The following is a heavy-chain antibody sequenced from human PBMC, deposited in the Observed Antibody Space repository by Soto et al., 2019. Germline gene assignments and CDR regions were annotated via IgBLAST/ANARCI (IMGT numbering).Heavy chain of an antibody. V-gene: IGHV1-18*01. Sequence: QVQLVQSGGEVKKPGASVKVSCKASGYTFTSYGISWVRQAPGQGLEWMGWISGYNGKTNYAQKVQDRVTMTTDTSTSTVYMELRSLRSDDTAVYYCAREGDVPDYYYGMDVGGQGTTVTVSS. CDR3: AREGDVPDYYYGMDV. J-gene: IGHJ6*02. CDR1: GYTFTSYG. D-gene: IGHD2-21*02. CDR2: ISGYNGKT.